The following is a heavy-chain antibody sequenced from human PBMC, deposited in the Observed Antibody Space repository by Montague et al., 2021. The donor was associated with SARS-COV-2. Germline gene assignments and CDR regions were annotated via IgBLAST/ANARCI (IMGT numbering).Heavy chain of an antibody. Sequence: TLSLTCTVSSGSISSGSYYWSWIRQPAGKGLEWIGRIYTSGSTNYNPSLKSRVTISVDTSKNQFSLKLSSVTAADTAVYYCASEQIVVVPAAPYYYYGMDVWGQGTTVTVSS. CDR3: ASEQIVVVPAAPYYYYGMDV. CDR2: IYTSGST. D-gene: IGHD2-2*01. J-gene: IGHJ6*01. V-gene: IGHV4-61*02. CDR1: SGSISSGSYY.